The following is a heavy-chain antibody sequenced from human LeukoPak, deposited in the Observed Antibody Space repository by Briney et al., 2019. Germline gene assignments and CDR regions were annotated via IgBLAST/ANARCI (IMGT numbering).Heavy chain of an antibody. CDR2: ISANNGNT. CDR3: AREGTAGRYYFDY. V-gene: IGHV1-18*01. Sequence: GASVKVSCKASGYTFSSHGITWVRQAPGQGREWMGWISANNGNTNYAQKLQGRVTVTTDTSTSIAYMELRSLRSDDTAVYYCAREGTAGRYYFDYWGQGTLVTVSS. D-gene: IGHD3-10*01. CDR1: GYTFSSHG. J-gene: IGHJ4*02.